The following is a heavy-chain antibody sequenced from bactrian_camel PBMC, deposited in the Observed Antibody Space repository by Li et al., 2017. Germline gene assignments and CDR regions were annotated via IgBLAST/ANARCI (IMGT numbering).Heavy chain of an antibody. CDR3: AARGLGADCSGPRRSSAEYVY. J-gene: IGHJ4*01. Sequence: ASGFTFSSYTMNWVRQAPGKGLEWVSTIIGNGGLTSYADSVKGRFTISKDNAQNTVYLQMNSLKSEDTAMYFCAARGLGADCSGPRRSSAEYVYWGQGTQVTVS. V-gene: IGHV3S40*01. D-gene: IGHD3*01. CDR1: GFTFSSYT. CDR2: IIGNGGLT.